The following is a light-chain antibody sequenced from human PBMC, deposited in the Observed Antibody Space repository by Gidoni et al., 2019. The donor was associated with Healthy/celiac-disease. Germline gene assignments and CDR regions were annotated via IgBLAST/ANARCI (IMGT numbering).Light chain of an antibody. J-gene: IGLJ2*01. V-gene: IGLV7-46*01. CDR2: DTS. CDR1: TGAVTSDHY. CDR3: LLSYSGARFVV. Sequence: QAVVTQEPSLTVSPGGTVTLTCGSSTGAVTSDHYPYWFQQNPGQAPKTLIYDTSNKPSWTPARFSGSLLGGKAALTLSGAQPEDEAEYYCLLSYSGARFVVFGGGTKLTVL.